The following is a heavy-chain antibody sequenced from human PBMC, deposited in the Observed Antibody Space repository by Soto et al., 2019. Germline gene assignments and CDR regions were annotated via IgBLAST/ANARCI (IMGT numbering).Heavy chain of an antibody. Sequence: GASLKISCKGSGYSFTSYWISWVRQMPGKGLEWMGRIDPIDSYTNYSPSFQGHVTISADKSISTAYLQWSSLKASDTAMYYCAITYYYYDSSGYLYWGQGTLVTVSS. CDR1: GYSFTSYW. J-gene: IGHJ4*02. V-gene: IGHV5-10-1*01. CDR2: IDPIDSYT. CDR3: AITYYYYDSSGYLY. D-gene: IGHD3-22*01.